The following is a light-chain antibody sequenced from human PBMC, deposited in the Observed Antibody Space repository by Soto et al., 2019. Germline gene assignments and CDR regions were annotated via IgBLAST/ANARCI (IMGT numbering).Light chain of an antibody. J-gene: IGKJ3*01. V-gene: IGKV3-20*01. Sequence: EIALTQSPGTLSVSPGERATLSCRASQSVSSNLAWYQQKPGQAPRLLIYGAPSRATGIRDRFNGSGFGTDFTLTIRRLEPEDFAVYYCQHYDLSLFALGPGTKVDIK. CDR3: QHYDLSLFA. CDR2: GAP. CDR1: QSVSSN.